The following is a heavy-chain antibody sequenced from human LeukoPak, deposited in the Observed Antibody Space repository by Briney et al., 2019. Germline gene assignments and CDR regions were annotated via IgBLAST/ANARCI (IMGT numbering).Heavy chain of an antibody. D-gene: IGHD2-2*01. CDR2: ISASGGST. Sequence: QPGGSLRLSCAASGFTFSSSAMSWVRQVPGKGLEWVSGISASGGSTSYADSVRGRFTISRDNSKNTLYVQMNSLRDEDTAVYYCAKGSIKHQLLRSSYFDYWGQGTLVTVSS. J-gene: IGHJ4*02. V-gene: IGHV3-23*01. CDR3: AKGSIKHQLLRSSYFDY. CDR1: GFTFSSSA.